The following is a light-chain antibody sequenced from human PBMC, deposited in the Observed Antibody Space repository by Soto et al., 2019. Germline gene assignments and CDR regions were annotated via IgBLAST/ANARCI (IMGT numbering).Light chain of an antibody. CDR3: QQYNNWPPWT. V-gene: IGKV3-15*01. CDR2: AAS. Sequence: EIVLTQSPGTLSLSPGERATLSCRASQDVDSNFLAWYQQRPGQAPRLLIYAASTRATGIPARFSASGSGTEFTLTISSLQSEDFAVYYCQQYNNWPPWTFGQGTKVEIK. J-gene: IGKJ1*01. CDR1: QDVDSN.